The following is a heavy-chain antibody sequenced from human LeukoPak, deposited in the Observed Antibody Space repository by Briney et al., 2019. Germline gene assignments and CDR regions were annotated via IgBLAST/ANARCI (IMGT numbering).Heavy chain of an antibody. CDR3: ARDLGYGEKTFDY. V-gene: IGHV3-74*01. CDR2: INSDGSST. Sequence: PGGSLRLSCAASGFTFSSYWMHWVRQAPGKGLVWVSRINSDGSSTNYADSVKGRFTISRDNAQKTVYLQMNSLRAEDTAVYYCARDLGYGEKTFDYWGQGTLVAVSS. CDR1: GFTFSSYW. D-gene: IGHD4-17*01. J-gene: IGHJ4*02.